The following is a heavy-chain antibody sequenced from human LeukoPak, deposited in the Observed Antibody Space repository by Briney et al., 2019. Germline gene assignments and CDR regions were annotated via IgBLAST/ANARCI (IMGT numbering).Heavy chain of an antibody. CDR2: IWYDGSNK. Sequence: GGSLRLSCAASGFTSSSYGMHWVRQAPGKGLEWVAVIWYDGSNKYYADSVKGRFTISRDNSKNTLYLQMNSLRAEDTAVYYCAKDAGTYYYDSSGYYPEYFQHWGQGTLVTVSS. CDR1: GFTSSSYG. D-gene: IGHD3-22*01. V-gene: IGHV3-33*06. CDR3: AKDAGTYYYDSSGYYPEYFQH. J-gene: IGHJ1*01.